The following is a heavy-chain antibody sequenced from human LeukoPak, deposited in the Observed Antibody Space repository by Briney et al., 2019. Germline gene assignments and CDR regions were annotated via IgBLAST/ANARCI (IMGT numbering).Heavy chain of an antibody. V-gene: IGHV3-23*01. D-gene: IGHD3-9*01. CDR2: ISGSGGST. Sequence: GGSLRLSCAASGFTFSSHGMSWVRQAPGKGLEWVSAISGSGGSTYYADSAKGRFTISRDNSKNTLYLQMNSLRAEDTAVYYCAKCILTGYYKGYMDVWGKGTTVTISS. CDR3: AKCILTGYYKGYMDV. CDR1: GFTFSSHG. J-gene: IGHJ6*03.